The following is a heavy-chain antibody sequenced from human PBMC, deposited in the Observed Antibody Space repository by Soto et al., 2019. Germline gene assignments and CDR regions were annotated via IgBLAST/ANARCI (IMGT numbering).Heavy chain of an antibody. D-gene: IGHD3-22*01. CDR2: ISTISSYI. V-gene: IGHV3-21*01. CDR3: AREHDSSGYILDY. J-gene: IGHJ4*02. CDR1: GFTFSSYS. Sequence: EVQLVESGGGLVKPGGSLRLSCAASGFTFSSYSMNWVRQAPGKGLEWVSSISTISSYIYYADSVKGRFTISRDNAKNSLYLQMNSLRAEDTAVYYCAREHDSSGYILDYWGQGTLVTVSS.